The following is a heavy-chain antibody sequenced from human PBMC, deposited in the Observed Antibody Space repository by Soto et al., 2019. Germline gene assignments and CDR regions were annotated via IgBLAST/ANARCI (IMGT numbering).Heavy chain of an antibody. CDR1: GFTFGDYA. V-gene: IGHV3-49*03. CDR2: IRSKAYGGTT. CDR3: SRGALGRDHDAFDI. Sequence: GGSLRLSCTASGFTFGDYAMSWFRQAPGKGLEWVGFIRSKAYGGTTEYAASVKVRFTISRDDSKSIAYLQMNSLKTEDTAVYYCSRGALGRDHDAFDIWGQGTMVTVSS. J-gene: IGHJ3*02. D-gene: IGHD7-27*01.